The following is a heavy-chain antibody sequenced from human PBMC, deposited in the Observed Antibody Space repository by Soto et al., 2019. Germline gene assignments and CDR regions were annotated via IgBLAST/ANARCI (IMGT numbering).Heavy chain of an antibody. V-gene: IGHV3-23*01. D-gene: IGHD3-10*01. J-gene: IGHJ4*02. CDR1: GFTFSSYA. CDR3: AKDSNRLWFGGRPRN. CDR2: ISGSGGST. Sequence: EVQLLESGGGLVQPGGSLRLSCAASGFTFSSYAMSWVRQAPGKGLEWVSAISGSGGSTYYADSVKGRFTLSRDKSENTRYLQMNSLRAEDTAVYYCAKDSNRLWFGGRPRNWGQGTLVTVSS.